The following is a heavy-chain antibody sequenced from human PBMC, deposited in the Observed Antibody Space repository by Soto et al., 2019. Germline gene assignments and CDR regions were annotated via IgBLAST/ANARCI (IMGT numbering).Heavy chain of an antibody. CDR2: ISYDGSNK. V-gene: IGHV3-30-3*01. Sequence: QVQLVESGGGVVQPGRSLRLSCAASGFIFSTYAMHWVRQAPGKGLEWVAVISYDGSNKYYADSVKGLFTISRDNSKNTLYLQMNILRDEDTAVYYCAGEYGIGVAAFDFWGQGTMVTVSS. CDR1: GFIFSTYA. D-gene: IGHD2-15*01. J-gene: IGHJ3*01. CDR3: AGEYGIGVAAFDF.